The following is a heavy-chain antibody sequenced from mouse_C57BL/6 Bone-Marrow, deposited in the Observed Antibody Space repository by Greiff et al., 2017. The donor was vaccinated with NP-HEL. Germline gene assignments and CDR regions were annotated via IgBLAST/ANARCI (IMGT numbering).Heavy chain of an antibody. CDR2: ISYDGSN. CDR1: GYSITSGYY. CDR3: ARVNYEVYFDY. J-gene: IGHJ2*01. V-gene: IGHV3-6*01. D-gene: IGHD2-4*01. Sequence: EVQVVESGPGLVKPSQSLSLTCSVTGYSITSGYYWNWIRQFPGNKLEWMGYISYDGSNNYNPSLKNRISITRDTSKNQFFLKLNSVTTEDTATYYCARVNYEVYFDYWGQGTTLTVSS.